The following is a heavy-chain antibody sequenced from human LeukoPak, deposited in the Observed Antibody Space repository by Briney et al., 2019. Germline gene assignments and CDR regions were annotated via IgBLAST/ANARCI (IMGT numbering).Heavy chain of an antibody. CDR3: ARDLHYYDILTGYFDY. V-gene: IGHV3-33*01. J-gene: IGHJ4*02. Sequence: GGSLRLSCAASGFTFSSYGMHWVRQAPGKGLEWVAVIWYDGSNKYYADSVKGRFTISRDNSKNTLYLQMNSLRAEDTAVYYCARDLHYYDILTGYFDYWGQGTLVTVSS. CDR1: GFTFSSYG. CDR2: IWYDGSNK. D-gene: IGHD3-9*01.